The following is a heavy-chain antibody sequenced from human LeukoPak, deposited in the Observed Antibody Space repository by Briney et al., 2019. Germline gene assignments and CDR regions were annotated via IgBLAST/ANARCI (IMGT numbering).Heavy chain of an antibody. D-gene: IGHD3-10*02. CDR3: ARVKSRGVRGVILNYFDY. V-gene: IGHV4-59*01. Sequence: SETLSLTCTVSGGSINSYYWSWIRQPPGKGLEWIGYIYYSGSTNYNPSLKSRVTISVDTSKNQFSLKLSSVTAADTAVYYCARVKSRGVRGVILNYFDYWGQGTLVTVSS. CDR1: GGSINSYY. CDR2: IYYSGST. J-gene: IGHJ4*02.